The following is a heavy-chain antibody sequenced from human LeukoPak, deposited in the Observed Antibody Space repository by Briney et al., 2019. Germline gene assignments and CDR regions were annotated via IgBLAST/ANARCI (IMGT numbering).Heavy chain of an antibody. V-gene: IGHV3-48*02. Sequence: GGSLRLSCAASGFTFSNYSMNWVRQAPGKGLEWVSYISTRSGTIYYTDSVKGRFTISRDNAKNSLYLQMNSLRDEDTAAYYCARDRGGYEFFDYWGQGILVTVSS. D-gene: IGHD5-12*01. J-gene: IGHJ4*02. CDR1: GFTFSNYS. CDR3: ARDRGGYEFFDY. CDR2: ISTRSGTI.